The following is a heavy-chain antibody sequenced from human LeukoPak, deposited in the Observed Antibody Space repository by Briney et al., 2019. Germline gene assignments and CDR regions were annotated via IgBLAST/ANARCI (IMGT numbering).Heavy chain of an antibody. D-gene: IGHD2-15*01. V-gene: IGHV3-66*01. Sequence: GGSLRLSCATSGFTVSSNYMSWVRQAPGKGLEWVSVIYSGGSTYYADSVKGRFTISRDNSKNTLYLQMNSLRAEDTAVYYCARDRFGYCSGGSCSGYYYYGMDVWGQGTTVTVSS. CDR1: GFTVSSNY. CDR2: IYSGGST. CDR3: ARDRFGYCSGGSCSGYYYYGMDV. J-gene: IGHJ6*02.